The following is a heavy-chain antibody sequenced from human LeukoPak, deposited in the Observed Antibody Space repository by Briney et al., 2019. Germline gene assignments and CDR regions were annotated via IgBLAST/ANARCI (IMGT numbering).Heavy chain of an antibody. Sequence: PGGSLRLSCAASGFTFSNYGMHWVRQAPGKGLEWVAVIWYDGSNKYYADSVKGRFTIPRDNSKNTLYLQMNSLRAEDTAVYYCARDVTRTYYYMDVWGKGTTVTVSS. J-gene: IGHJ6*03. V-gene: IGHV3-33*01. CDR2: IWYDGSNK. CDR1: GFTFSNYG. CDR3: ARDVTRTYYYMDV. D-gene: IGHD1-7*01.